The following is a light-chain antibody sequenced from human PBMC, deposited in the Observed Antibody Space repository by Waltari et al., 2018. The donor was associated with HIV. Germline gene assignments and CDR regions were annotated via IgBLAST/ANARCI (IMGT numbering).Light chain of an antibody. CDR2: LGS. CDR1: QSLLNSNGFTY. CDR3: MQALQTPLIT. J-gene: IGKJ5*01. Sequence: DIVMTQSPLSLPVTPGEPASISCRSSQSLLNSNGFTYLDWYLQKPGQSPRLLIYLGSNRASGVPDRFSGSGSGTDFTLKISRVEAEDVGVYYCMQALQTPLITFGQGTRLEIK. V-gene: IGKV2-28*01.